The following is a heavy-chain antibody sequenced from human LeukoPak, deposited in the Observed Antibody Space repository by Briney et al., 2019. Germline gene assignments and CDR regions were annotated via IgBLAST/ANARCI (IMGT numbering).Heavy chain of an antibody. J-gene: IGHJ1*01. CDR3: ARGLLNQVGADSSEYFQH. Sequence: GGSLRLSCAASGFTVSSNYMSWVRQAPGKGLEWVSVIYSGGSTYYADSVKGRFTISRDNSKNTLYLQMNSLRAEDTAVYYCARGLLNQVGADSSEYFQHWGQGTLVTVSS. CDR2: IYSGGST. V-gene: IGHV3-66*01. D-gene: IGHD1-26*01. CDR1: GFTVSSNY.